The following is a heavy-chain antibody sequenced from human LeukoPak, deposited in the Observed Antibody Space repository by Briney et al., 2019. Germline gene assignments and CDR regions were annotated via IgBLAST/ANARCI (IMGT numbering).Heavy chain of an antibody. Sequence: ASVKVSCKASGYTFTSYGISWVRQAPGQGLEWMGWTSDYNGNTNYAQKFQGRVTMTTDTSTTTAYMELRSLRSDDTAVYYCARNGRVRRVVKDLFEYWGQGTLVAVSS. CDR2: TSDYNGNT. CDR1: GYTFTSYG. V-gene: IGHV1-18*01. D-gene: IGHD3-10*01. J-gene: IGHJ4*02. CDR3: ARNGRVRRVVKDLFEY.